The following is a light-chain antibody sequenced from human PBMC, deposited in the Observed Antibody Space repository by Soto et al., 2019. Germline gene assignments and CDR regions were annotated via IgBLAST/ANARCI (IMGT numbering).Light chain of an antibody. CDR1: QTVSNN. J-gene: IGKJ4*01. CDR3: QQYNQWPLT. V-gene: IGKV3-15*01. CDR2: FAS. Sequence: EIVMTQSPATLSVSPGEKATLSCRASQTVSNNLAWYQQKPGQAPRLLIYFASTRATGIPARFSGSGSGTEFTLTISSLQSEDFAVYYCQQYNQWPLTFGGGTKAEPK.